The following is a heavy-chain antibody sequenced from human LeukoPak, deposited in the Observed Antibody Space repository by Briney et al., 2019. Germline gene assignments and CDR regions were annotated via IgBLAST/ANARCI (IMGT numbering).Heavy chain of an antibody. CDR1: GFTFSSYV. CDR3: VTRGTTGTKYLEH. D-gene: IGHD1-1*01. Sequence: GGLLRLSCAASGFTFSSYVMTWVRQAPGIGLEWVSTISVGGSSTYYADSVKGRFTISRDNSKHTLHLQTNSLRVGDTAVYYCVTRGTTGTKYLEHWGQGTLVTASS. V-gene: IGHV3-23*01. J-gene: IGHJ4*02. CDR2: ISVGGSST.